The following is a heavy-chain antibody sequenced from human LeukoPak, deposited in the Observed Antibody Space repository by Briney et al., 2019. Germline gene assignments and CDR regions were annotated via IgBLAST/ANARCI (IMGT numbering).Heavy chain of an antibody. J-gene: IGHJ5*02. CDR1: GGTFSSYA. V-gene: IGHV1-69*04. Sequence: SVKVSCRASGGTFSSYAISWVRQAPGQGLEWMGRIIPILGIANYAQKFQGRVTITADKSTSTAYMELSSLRSGDTAVYYCASSEYSSSSRENWFDPWGQGTLVTVSS. CDR3: ASSEYSSSSRENWFDP. CDR2: IIPILGIA. D-gene: IGHD6-6*01.